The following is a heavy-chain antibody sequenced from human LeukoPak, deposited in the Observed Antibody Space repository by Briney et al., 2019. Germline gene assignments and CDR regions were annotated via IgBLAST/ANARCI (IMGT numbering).Heavy chain of an antibody. CDR1: GFTFSSYG. Sequence: GGSLRLSCAASGFTFSSYGMHWVRQAPGKGLEWVAVISYDGSDKYYADSVKGRFTISRDNAKNSLYLQMNRLRAEDTAVYYCVRQEPYGGKTFDPWGQGTLVTVSS. J-gene: IGHJ5*02. CDR3: VRQEPYGGKTFDP. CDR2: ISYDGSDK. V-gene: IGHV3-30*03. D-gene: IGHD4-23*01.